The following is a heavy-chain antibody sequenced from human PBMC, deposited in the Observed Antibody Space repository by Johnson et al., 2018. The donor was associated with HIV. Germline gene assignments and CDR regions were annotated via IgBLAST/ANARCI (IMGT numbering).Heavy chain of an antibody. J-gene: IGHJ3*02. D-gene: IGHD3-22*01. CDR3: AKDLSTADYESSEDTFDI. Sequence: QVQLVESGGGLVQPGRSLRLSCAASGLTFSTFAMHWVRQAPGKGLEWMAVISYDGSTKYYADSVKGRFTISRDNSKNTLYLQMNSLRAEDTAVYYCAKDLSTADYESSEDTFDIWGQGTMVTVSS. CDR2: ISYDGSTK. CDR1: GLTFSTFA. V-gene: IGHV3-30-3*01.